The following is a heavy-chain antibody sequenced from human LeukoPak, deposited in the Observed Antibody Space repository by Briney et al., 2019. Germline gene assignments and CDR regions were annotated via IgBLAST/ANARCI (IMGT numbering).Heavy chain of an antibody. CDR2: IYIGGST. J-gene: IGHJ4*02. V-gene: IGHV3-53*01. Sequence: GGSLRLSCAASGFTVSSNYMSWVRQAPGKGLEWVSVIYIGGSTYYADSVKGRFTISRDNSKNTLYLQMNSLRAEDTAVYYCAKDRARGSFDYWGQGTLVTVSS. D-gene: IGHD3-16*01. CDR1: GFTVSSNY. CDR3: AKDRARGSFDY.